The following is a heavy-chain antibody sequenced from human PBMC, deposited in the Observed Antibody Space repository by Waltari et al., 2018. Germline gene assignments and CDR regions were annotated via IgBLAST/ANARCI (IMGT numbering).Heavy chain of an antibody. CDR1: GGSFSGYY. CDR3: VRLEDCSGPGGNCYSGDSFALDV. V-gene: IGHV4-34*02. Sequence: QVQLQQWGAGQLQPSETLSLTCGVSGGSFSGYYWGWIRQPPGKGLEWIGEINHNGNRNYNPSLRRRVTMLIDTSRSQFSRKVNSVTAADTAVYYCVRLEDCSGPGGNCYSGDSFALDVWGQGTTVTVSS. J-gene: IGHJ6*02. D-gene: IGHD2-15*01. CDR2: INHNGNR.